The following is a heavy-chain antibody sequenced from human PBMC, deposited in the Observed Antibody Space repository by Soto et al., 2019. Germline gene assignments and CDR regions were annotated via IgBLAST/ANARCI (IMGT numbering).Heavy chain of an antibody. V-gene: IGHV3-30*18. CDR1: GFTFSSYG. J-gene: IGHJ4*02. Sequence: GGSLRLSCAASGFTFSSYGMHWVRQAPGKGLEWVAVISYDGSNKYYAGSVKGRFTISRDNSKNTLYLQMNSLRAEDTAVYYCANPDSDYYDSSGYYYWGQGTLVTVSS. D-gene: IGHD3-22*01. CDR2: ISYDGSNK. CDR3: ANPDSDYYDSSGYYY.